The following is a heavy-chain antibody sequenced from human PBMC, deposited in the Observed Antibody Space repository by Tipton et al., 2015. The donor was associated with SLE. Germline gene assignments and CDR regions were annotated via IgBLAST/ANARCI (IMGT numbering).Heavy chain of an antibody. CDR3: ARGHSSGWYDSRDAFDS. D-gene: IGHD6-19*01. Sequence: GLVKPSETLSLTCTVSGGSISSYYWSWIRQPAGKGLEWIGRIYTSGSTNYNPSLKSRVTMSVDTSKNQFSRKLRSVPAADTAVYYCARGHSSGWYDSRDAFDSCGQGTMVTVSS. CDR1: GGSISSYY. CDR2: IYTSGST. J-gene: IGHJ3*02. V-gene: IGHV4-4*07.